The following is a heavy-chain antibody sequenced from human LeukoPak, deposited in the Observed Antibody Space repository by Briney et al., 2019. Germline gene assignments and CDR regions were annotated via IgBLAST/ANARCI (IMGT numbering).Heavy chain of an antibody. D-gene: IGHD5-18*01. CDR2: LSGSGAGT. J-gene: IGHJ4*02. V-gene: IGHV3-23*01. CDR1: GFTFSDYA. Sequence: GGSLRLSCAASGFTFSDYALGWVRQAPGRGLEWVATLSGSGAGTYYSDSVQGRFTISRDNAKNSLYLQMNSLRAEDTALYYCAKDKTGDTAMVYYFDYWGQGTLVTVSS. CDR3: AKDKTGDTAMVYYFDY.